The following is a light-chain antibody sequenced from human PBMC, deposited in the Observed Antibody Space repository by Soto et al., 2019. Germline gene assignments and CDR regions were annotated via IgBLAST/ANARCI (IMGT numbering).Light chain of an antibody. CDR3: QQHNSSPWT. V-gene: IGKV1-5*01. CDR1: QTISDW. J-gene: IGKJ1*01. Sequence: DIQMTQSPSTLSASVGDRVIITCRASQTISDWVAWYQQRPGKAPKLLIYEASTLKSGVPSRFSGSGSGTKFTLTVASLQPDDCATYYCQQHNSSPWTFGKGTKVEIK. CDR2: EAS.